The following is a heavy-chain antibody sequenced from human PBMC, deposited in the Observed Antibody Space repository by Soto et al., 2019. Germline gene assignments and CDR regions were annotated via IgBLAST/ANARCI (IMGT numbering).Heavy chain of an antibody. Sequence: GGSLRLSFAASGLTFSSNWRGWVRQAPGKGLGWVANIKQDGSEKDYVDSVKGRFTSSRDNAKNSLYLQMNSLRAEDTAVYSCARDSAGSYVYYYYGMDVWGQGTTVTVSS. CDR1: GLTFSSNW. J-gene: IGHJ6*02. D-gene: IGHD3-10*01. CDR2: IKQDGSEK. CDR3: ARDSAGSYVYYYYGMDV. V-gene: IGHV3-7*01.